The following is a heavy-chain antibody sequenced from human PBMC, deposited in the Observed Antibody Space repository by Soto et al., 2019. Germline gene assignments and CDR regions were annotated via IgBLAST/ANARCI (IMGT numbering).Heavy chain of an antibody. D-gene: IGHD2-2*01. J-gene: IGHJ6*03. CDR3: AKQPLQLRHIYYMDV. CDR2: ISDSGCSI. CDR1: GFTFSSYA. V-gene: IGHV3-23*01. Sequence: GGSLRLSCAASGFTFSSYAMSWVRQAPGKGLEWVSGISDSGCSIYYADSVKGRFTISRDNSMDTLYLQMNGLRADDSAIYYCAKQPLQLRHIYYMDVWGKGTTVTVSS.